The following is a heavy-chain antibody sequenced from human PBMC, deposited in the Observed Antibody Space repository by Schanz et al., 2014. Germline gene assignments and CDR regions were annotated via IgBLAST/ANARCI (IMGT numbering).Heavy chain of an antibody. Sequence: QLMQSGSEVRKPGASVKVSCKASGYIFGSHGMTWVRQAPGQGPELMGWISVYHGHTNYAEKVHGRVTMTTDTSTSTAYMELRSLISDDTAVYYCARDGEAAAGCDYWGQGTLVTVSS. D-gene: IGHD6-13*01. V-gene: IGHV1-18*01. J-gene: IGHJ4*02. CDR3: ARDGEAAAGCDY. CDR2: ISVYHGHT. CDR1: GYIFGSHG.